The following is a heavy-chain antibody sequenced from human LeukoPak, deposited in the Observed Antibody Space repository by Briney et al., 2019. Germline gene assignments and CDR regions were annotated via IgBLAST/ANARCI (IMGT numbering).Heavy chain of an antibody. CDR1: GFSFSNYG. J-gene: IGHJ6*03. CDR2: IRYDGSNK. V-gene: IGHV3-30*02. Sequence: TGGSLRLSCTASGFSFSNYGMYWVRQPPGKGLEWVAFIRYDGSNKYHADSVKGRFTISRDNSKKTLYLEMNSLRAEDTAVYHCAKDSMPIHFYYFYMDVWGKGTTVTVSS. D-gene: IGHD2-2*01. CDR3: AKDSMPIHFYYFYMDV.